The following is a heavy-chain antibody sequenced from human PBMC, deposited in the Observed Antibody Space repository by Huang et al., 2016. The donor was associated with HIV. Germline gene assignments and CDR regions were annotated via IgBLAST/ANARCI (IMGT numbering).Heavy chain of an antibody. D-gene: IGHD2-15*01. CDR1: GSIFSNCG. CDR3: AKESRWFSDFDQ. V-gene: IGHV3-30*18. Sequence: QVQLVESGGGVVQPGTSLRLSCAASGSIFSNCGMHWVRQAPGKGLEWVAVISYDGRSDRYSDSVKGRFTISRDNDKNTLSLEMNRLRHDDTAVYYCAKESRWFSDFDQWGQGTLVTVSS. J-gene: IGHJ5*02. CDR2: ISYDGRSD.